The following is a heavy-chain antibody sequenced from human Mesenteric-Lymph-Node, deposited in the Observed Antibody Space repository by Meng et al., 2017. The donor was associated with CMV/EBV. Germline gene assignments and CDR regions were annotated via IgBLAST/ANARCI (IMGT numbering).Heavy chain of an antibody. D-gene: IGHD3-3*01. J-gene: IGHJ6*02. CDR1: GFTFSSYS. Sequence: GESLKISCAASGFTFSSYSMNWVRQAPGKGLEWVSSISSSSSYIYYADSVKGRFTISRDNAKNSLYLQMNSLRAEDTAVYYCARGPISIFGAVDYYYNMDVWGQGTTVTVSS. V-gene: IGHV3-21*04. CDR2: ISSSSSYI. CDR3: ARGPISIFGAVDYYYNMDV.